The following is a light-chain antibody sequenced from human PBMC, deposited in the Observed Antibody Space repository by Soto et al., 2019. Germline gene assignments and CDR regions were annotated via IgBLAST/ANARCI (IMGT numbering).Light chain of an antibody. CDR3: SSYTISSTLV. CDR2: EVS. Sequence: QSALTQPASVSGSPGQSITISCTGTSSDVGTYNYVSWYQQHPGKAPKLMLYEVSNRPSGVSNRFSGSKSGNTASLTSSGLQAADEADYYCSSYTISSTLVFGGGTKLTVL. J-gene: IGLJ3*02. CDR1: SSDVGTYNY. V-gene: IGLV2-14*01.